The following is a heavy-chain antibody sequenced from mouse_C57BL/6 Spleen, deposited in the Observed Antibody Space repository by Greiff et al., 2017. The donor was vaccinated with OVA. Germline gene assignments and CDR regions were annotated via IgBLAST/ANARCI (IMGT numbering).Heavy chain of an antibody. CDR2: IVPNSGGT. CDR3: ARSGYGNPYYAMDY. V-gene: IGHV1-72*01. D-gene: IGHD2-1*01. Sequence: QVQLQQPGAELVKPGASVRLSCRASGYPFPSSWMPWVKQRPGRGLEWIGRIVPNSGGTKYNEKFKSTATLTVDKPASTAYMQLSSLTSEDSAVYYCARSGYGNPYYAMDYWGQGTSVTVSS. CDR1: GYPFPSSW. J-gene: IGHJ4*01.